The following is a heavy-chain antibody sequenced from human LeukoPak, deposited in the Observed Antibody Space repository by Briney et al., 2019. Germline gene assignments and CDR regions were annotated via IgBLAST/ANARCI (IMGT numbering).Heavy chain of an antibody. J-gene: IGHJ4*02. D-gene: IGHD3-9*01. CDR2: IYSGGST. CDR3: ARASILRYFDWLHGPFDY. Sequence: GGSLRLSCAASGFTVSSNYMSWVRQAPGKGLERVSVIYSGGSTYYADSVKGRFTISRDNSKNTLYLQVNSLRAEDTAVYYCARASILRYFDWLHGPFDYWGQGTLVTVSS. CDR1: GFTVSSNY. V-gene: IGHV3-66*01.